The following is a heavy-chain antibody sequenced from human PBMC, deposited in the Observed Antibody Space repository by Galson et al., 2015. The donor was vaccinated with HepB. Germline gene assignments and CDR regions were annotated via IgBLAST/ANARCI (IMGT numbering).Heavy chain of an antibody. D-gene: IGHD2-21*02. CDR2: VNNDGSIT. CDR1: GFTFNNYS. CDR3: ARLCGGDCYWSSDY. Sequence: SCAVSGFTFNNYSMDWVRQRPGKGLVWVARVNNDGSITTYADSVKGRFTISRDNTKNTLSLQMNSLRVEDTALYYCARLCGGDCYWSSDYWGQGTLVTVSS. V-gene: IGHV3-74*03. J-gene: IGHJ4*02.